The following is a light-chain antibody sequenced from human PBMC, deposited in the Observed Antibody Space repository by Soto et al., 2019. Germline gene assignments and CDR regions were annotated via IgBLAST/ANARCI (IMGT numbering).Light chain of an antibody. J-gene: IGKJ1*01. CDR2: GTS. Sequence: DTMMTQSPGSLSVSPGARVSLSCRASQTVSSNLAWYQQRPGQAPRLVIYGTSTRATGIPARFSGSGSGTEFTISSSSMQSEDFAVYYCQQYNHWPTTFGQGTKVEIK. CDR3: QQYNHWPTT. V-gene: IGKV3-15*01. CDR1: QTVSSN.